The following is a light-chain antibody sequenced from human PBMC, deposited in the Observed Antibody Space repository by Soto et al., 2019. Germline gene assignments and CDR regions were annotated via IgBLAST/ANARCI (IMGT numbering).Light chain of an antibody. Sequence: FVMTQSPLSLPVIPGEPASLSCSSIQSLLSSNGYNYLDWYPQTPGQSPQLLIYLGSNRASGVPDRFSGSASGTDFTLKISRVQAEDVGVYYCMQPLQSWTFGQGTKVDIK. J-gene: IGKJ1*01. CDR1: QSLLSSNGYNY. CDR3: MQPLQSWT. CDR2: LGS. V-gene: IGKV2-28*01.